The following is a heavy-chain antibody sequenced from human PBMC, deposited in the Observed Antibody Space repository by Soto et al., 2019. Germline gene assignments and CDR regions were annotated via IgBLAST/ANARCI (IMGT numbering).Heavy chain of an antibody. CDR2: TIPTFGAG. J-gene: IGHJ4*02. V-gene: IGHV1-69*06. D-gene: IGHD5-12*01. CDR1: GGTFSSNP. CDR3: ARRQTSGYNRYFDS. Sequence: PVKVSCKASGGTFSSNPISWMRQAPGQGLEWMGGTIPTFGAGSYAQRFQGRLTITADKSTNTAYMELSSLRPEDTAVYYCARRQTSGYNRYFDSWGQGTLVTVSS.